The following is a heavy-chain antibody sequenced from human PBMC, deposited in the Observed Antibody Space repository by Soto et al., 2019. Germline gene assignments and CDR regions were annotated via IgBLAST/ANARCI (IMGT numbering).Heavy chain of an antibody. CDR1: GFTFSSYA. J-gene: IGHJ6*02. CDR3: AKAAGLLARYYYYGMDV. D-gene: IGHD3-22*01. Sequence: GGSLRLSCAASGFTFSSYAMSWVRQAPWKGLEWVSAISGSGGSTYYADSVKGRFTISRDNSKNTLYLQMNSLRAEDTAVYYCAKAAGLLARYYYYGMDVWGQVTTVTVSS. CDR2: ISGSGGST. V-gene: IGHV3-23*01.